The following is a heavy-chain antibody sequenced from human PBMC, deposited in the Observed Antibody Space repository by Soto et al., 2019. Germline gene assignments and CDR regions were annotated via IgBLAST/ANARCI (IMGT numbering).Heavy chain of an antibody. D-gene: IGHD6-6*01. J-gene: IGHJ6*02. CDR3: ARDFLMISARAYYHYDGMDV. CDR1: GYTFTDYY. Sequence: QVQLVQSGAVVTKPGASVTVSCKTSGYTFTDYYIHWVRQAPGQGLEWMGWVNPNSGDTNYAQKFQGRITLTRDTSISTAYMELSGLESDDAALYYCARDFLMISARAYYHYDGMDVWGQGTAVTVSS. CDR2: VNPNSGDT. V-gene: IGHV1-2*02.